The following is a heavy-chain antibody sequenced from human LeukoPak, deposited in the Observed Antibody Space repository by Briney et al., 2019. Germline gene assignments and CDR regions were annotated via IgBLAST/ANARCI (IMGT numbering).Heavy chain of an antibody. CDR3: ARDCNGSGSYAAFDI. CDR1: GGSISSYY. V-gene: IGHV4-59*12. D-gene: IGHD3-10*01. CDR2: IYYSGST. Sequence: SETLSLTCTVSGGSISSYYWSWIRQPPGKGLEWIGYIYYSGSTYYNPSLKSRDTISVDTSKNQFSLKLSSVTAADTAVYYCARDCNGSGSYAAFDIWGQGTMVTVSS. J-gene: IGHJ3*02.